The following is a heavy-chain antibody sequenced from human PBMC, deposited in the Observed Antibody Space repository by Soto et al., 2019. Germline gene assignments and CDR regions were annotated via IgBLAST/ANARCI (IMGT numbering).Heavy chain of an antibody. CDR1: GGSFSGYY. D-gene: IGHD3-3*01. CDR2: INHSGST. J-gene: IGHJ6*02. CDR3: ARAPYYDFWSGYPARFGMDV. V-gene: IGHV4-34*01. Sequence: PSETLSLTCAVYGGSFSGYYWSRIRQPPGKGLEWIGEINHSGSTNYNPSLKSRVTISVDTSKNQFSLKLSSVTAADTAVYYCARAPYYDFWSGYPARFGMDVWGQGTTVTVSS.